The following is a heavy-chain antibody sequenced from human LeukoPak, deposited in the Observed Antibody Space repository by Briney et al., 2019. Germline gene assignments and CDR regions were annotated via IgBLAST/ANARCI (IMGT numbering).Heavy chain of an antibody. J-gene: IGHJ6*03. Sequence: PGGSLRLSCAASGFTFSSYWMHWVRQAPGKGLVWVSRINSDGSSTSYADSVKGRFTISRDNSKNTRYLQMNSLRAEDTAVYYCAREGPHPEYCSSTSCYRVYYYYMDVWGKGTTVTVSS. CDR3: AREGPHPEYCSSTSCYRVYYYYMDV. D-gene: IGHD2-2*01. CDR2: INSDGSST. CDR1: GFTFSSYW. V-gene: IGHV3-74*01.